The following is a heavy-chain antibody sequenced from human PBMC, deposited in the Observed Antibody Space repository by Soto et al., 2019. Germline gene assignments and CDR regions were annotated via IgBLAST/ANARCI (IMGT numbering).Heavy chain of an antibody. CDR1: GYTFTSYG. CDR3: ARGYLITFFGLVIMDYFLF. J-gene: IGHJ4*02. V-gene: IGHV1-18*01. Sequence: ASVKVSCKASGYTFTSYGISWVRQAPGQGLEWMGWISAYNGNTNYAQKLQGRVTMTTDTSTSTAYMELRSLRSDDTAVYYCARGYLITFFGLVIMDYFLFWCQAPLVTLSS. D-gene: IGHD3-3*01. CDR2: ISAYNGNT.